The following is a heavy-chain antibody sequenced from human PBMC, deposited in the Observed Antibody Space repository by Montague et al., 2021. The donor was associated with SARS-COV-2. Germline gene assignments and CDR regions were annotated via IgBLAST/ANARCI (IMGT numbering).Heavy chain of an antibody. CDR2: SYYSGNA. CDR3: ASGKGRSPDAFDI. V-gene: IGHV4-59*01. D-gene: IGHD1-1*01. CDR1: GVSISTND. Sequence: SETLSLTCTVSGVSISTNDWSWIRHRPGTGKEWVGNSYYSGNANXNYTLTSRRSMSVDLYKNQFSLELSSVTAADTAIFFCASGKGRSPDAFDIWGQGIPVTVSS. J-gene: IGHJ3*02.